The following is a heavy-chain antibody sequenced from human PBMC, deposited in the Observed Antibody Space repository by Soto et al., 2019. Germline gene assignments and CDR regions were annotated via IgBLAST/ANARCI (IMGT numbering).Heavy chain of an antibody. J-gene: IGHJ4*02. CDR3: ARDGNFAFRGYSFAFDF. V-gene: IGHV1-2*06. D-gene: IGHD5-18*01. Sequence: QVQLVQSGAEVKKPGASVRVSCEASGYRFTAYYIHWVRQAPGQGLEWMGRMNLDTGGTTYAQKFQGRVTMTRDTSINTAYMEVSGLKSDDTAIYYCARDGNFAFRGYSFAFDFWGQGTLVTVSS. CDR1: GYRFTAYY. CDR2: MNLDTGGT.